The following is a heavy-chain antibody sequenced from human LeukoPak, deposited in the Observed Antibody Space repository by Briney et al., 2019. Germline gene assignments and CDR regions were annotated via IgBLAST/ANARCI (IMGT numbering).Heavy chain of an antibody. CDR2: IHFSGSS. CDR3: ARYCSGENCYSRSYDY. D-gene: IGHD2-15*01. J-gene: IGHJ4*02. V-gene: IGHV4-59*01. Sequence: SETLSLTCTASGGSISGYFWSWIRQPPGKGLEWIGYIHFSGSSSHNPSLKSRLTISVDTSKNQFSLKLSSVTAADTAVYYCARYCSGENCYSRSYDYWGQGTPVTVSS. CDR1: GGSISGYF.